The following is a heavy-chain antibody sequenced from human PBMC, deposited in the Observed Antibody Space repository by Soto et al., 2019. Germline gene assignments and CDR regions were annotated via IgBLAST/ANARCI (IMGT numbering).Heavy chain of an antibody. Sequence: QVQLRQSGPGLVKTPGTLSLTCVVSGGSISSTNWWTWVRQPPGKRLEWIGEIYHNGSPTYSPSLRGRATISVDTSKSQSALRLRSVSAADTAVYYCATLPPRIVVSLLPMPTWGQGILVTVSS. J-gene: IGHJ5*02. V-gene: IGHV4-4*03. D-gene: IGHD2-21*01. CDR3: ATLPPRIVVSLLPMPT. CDR2: IYHNGSP. CDR1: GGSISSTNW.